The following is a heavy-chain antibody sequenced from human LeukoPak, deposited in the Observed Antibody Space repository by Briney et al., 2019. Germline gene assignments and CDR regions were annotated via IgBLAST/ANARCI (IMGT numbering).Heavy chain of an antibody. J-gene: IGHJ5*02. V-gene: IGHV4-59*01. D-gene: IGHD3-3*01. CDR2: IYYSGST. CDR1: GGSISSYY. Sequence: SETLSLTCTVSGGSISSYYWSWIRQPPGKGLEWIGYIYYSGSTNYNPSLKSRVTISVDTSKNQFSLKLSSVTAADTAVYYCARAGYDFWSGYGNLNWFDPWGQGTLVTGSS. CDR3: ARAGYDFWSGYGNLNWFDP.